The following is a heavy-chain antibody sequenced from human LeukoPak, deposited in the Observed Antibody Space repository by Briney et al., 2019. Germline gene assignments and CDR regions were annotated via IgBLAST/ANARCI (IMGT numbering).Heavy chain of an antibody. V-gene: IGHV4-4*02. CDR3: ARALIAAAGLTYWYFDL. J-gene: IGHJ2*01. D-gene: IGHD6-13*01. CDR1: GGSISSSNW. Sequence: SGTLSVNCAVSGGSISSSNWWSWVRQPPGKGLEWIGEFYHSGSTNYNPSLKSRVTISVDKSKNQFSLKLSSVTAADTAVYYCARALIAAAGLTYWYFDLWGRGTLVTVSS. CDR2: FYHSGST.